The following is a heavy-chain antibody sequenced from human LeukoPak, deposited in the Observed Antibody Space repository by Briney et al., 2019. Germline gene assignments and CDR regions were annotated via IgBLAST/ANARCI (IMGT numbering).Heavy chain of an antibody. D-gene: IGHD6-19*01. CDR3: ARAVSGRFDY. CDR2: INHSGST. Sequence: SETLSLTCAVYGGSFSGYYWSWIRQPPGKGLEWIGEINHSGSTNYNPSLKSRVTISVDTSRNQFSLKLSSVTAADTAIYYCARAVSGRFDYWGQGTLVTVSS. V-gene: IGHV4-34*01. CDR1: GGSFSGYY. J-gene: IGHJ4*02.